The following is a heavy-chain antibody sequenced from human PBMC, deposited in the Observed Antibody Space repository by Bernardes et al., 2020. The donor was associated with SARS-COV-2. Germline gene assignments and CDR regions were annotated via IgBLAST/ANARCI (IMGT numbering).Heavy chain of an antibody. J-gene: IGHJ6*02. CDR2: TYYSQST. D-gene: IGHD2-15*01. CDR3: ASKRNCSGGSCSDYDYYYGMDV. CDR1: GGSASSGSDY. V-gene: IGHV4-61*01. Sequence: SQSLSPTSPVSGGSASSGSDYWSWLRQPPGKGLEWIGHTYYSQSTHYNPSLKSRVTITVDTSKNQFSLRLSSVTAADTAVYYGASKRNCSGGSCSDYDYYYGMDVWGQGTTFTVSS.